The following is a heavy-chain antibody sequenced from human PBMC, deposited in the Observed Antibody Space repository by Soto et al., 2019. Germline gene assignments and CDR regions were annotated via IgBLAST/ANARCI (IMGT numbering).Heavy chain of an antibody. D-gene: IGHD3-22*01. J-gene: IGHJ5*02. CDR3: ATYDSSDYYSGSPIGWFDP. Sequence: QVQLQESGPGLVKPSQTLSLTCTVSGGSISSGGYYWSWIRQHPGKGLEWIGYIYYSGSTYYNPSLSSRVTISVDTSKHQSSLKLSSVTAADTAVYYCATYDSSDYYSGSPIGWFDPWGQGTLVTVSS. CDR1: GGSISSGGYY. V-gene: IGHV4-31*03. CDR2: IYYSGST.